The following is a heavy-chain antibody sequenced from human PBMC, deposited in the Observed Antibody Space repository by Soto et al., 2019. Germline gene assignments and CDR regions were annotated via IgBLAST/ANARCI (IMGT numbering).Heavy chain of an antibody. CDR2: IRQDGGEE. D-gene: IGHD1-1*01. CDR1: GLSFSSHW. CDR3: AKSEGYSFDI. V-gene: IGHV3-7*01. Sequence: EVQLVESGGGLVQPGGSLRLSCAASGLSFSSHWMSWVRQAPGRGLEWVANIRQDGGEEQYSDSVKGRFTLSRDNAKKSLYLHMNGLRVDDTAVYYCAKSEGYSFDIRGQGTMVTVSS. J-gene: IGHJ3*02.